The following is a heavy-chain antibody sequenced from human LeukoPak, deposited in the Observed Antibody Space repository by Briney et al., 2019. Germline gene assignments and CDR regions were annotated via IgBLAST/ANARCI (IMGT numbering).Heavy chain of an antibody. CDR3: ARAGPIDY. V-gene: IGHV3-53*01. CDR1: GFTVSNNF. CDR2: IYSGGST. Sequence: GGSLRLSCAASGFTVSNNFLMWVRQAPGKGLEWVSVIYSGGSTYYAASVEGRFTISRDNSKNTVYLQMNSLRVEDTAVYYCARAGPIDYWGQGTLVTVSS. J-gene: IGHJ4*02.